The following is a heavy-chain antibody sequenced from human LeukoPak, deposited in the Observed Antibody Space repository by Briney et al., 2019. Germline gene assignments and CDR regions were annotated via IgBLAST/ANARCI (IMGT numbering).Heavy chain of an antibody. V-gene: IGHV4-59*08. CDR3: ARQSRGIAVAGLDY. CDR2: IYCNGST. D-gene: IGHD6-19*01. Sequence: SETLSLTCIASGGSISSYYWTWIRQPPGKGLEWIGYIYCNGSTNYNPSLKSRVTISVDTSKNQFSLKLNSVTAADTAVYYCARQSRGIAVAGLDYWGQGILVTVSS. CDR1: GGSISSYY. J-gene: IGHJ4*02.